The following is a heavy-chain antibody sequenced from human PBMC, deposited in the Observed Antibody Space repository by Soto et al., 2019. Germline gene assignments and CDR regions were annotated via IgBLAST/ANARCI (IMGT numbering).Heavy chain of an antibody. CDR3: ARDLAAADC. D-gene: IGHD6-13*01. V-gene: IGHV1-58*01. J-gene: IGHJ4*02. CDR1: GVTFTSSA. Sequence: SVKVSCKASGVTFTSSAVQWVRQARGQRLEWIGWIVVGSGNTNYAQKFRERVTITRDMSTSTVYMDLSSLRSDDTAVYYCARDLAAADCWGQGTLVTVSS. CDR2: IVVGSGNT.